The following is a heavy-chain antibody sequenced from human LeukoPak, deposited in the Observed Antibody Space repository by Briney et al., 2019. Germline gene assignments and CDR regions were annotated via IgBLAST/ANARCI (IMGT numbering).Heavy chain of an antibody. CDR2: INHSGST. Sequence: SETLSLTCAVYGGSFSGYYWSWIRQPPGKGLEWIGEINHSGSTNYNPSLKSRVTISVDTSKNQFSLKLSSVTAADTAVYYCASGAIYCSGGSCYSAAVDYWGQGTLVTVSS. J-gene: IGHJ4*02. V-gene: IGHV4-34*01. CDR3: ASGAIYCSGGSCYSAAVDY. CDR1: GGSFSGYY. D-gene: IGHD2-15*01.